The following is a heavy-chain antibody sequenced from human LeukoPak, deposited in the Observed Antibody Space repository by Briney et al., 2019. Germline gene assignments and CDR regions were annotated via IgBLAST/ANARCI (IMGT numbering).Heavy chain of an antibody. Sequence: GGSLRLSCAASGFTFSSYAMSWVRQAPGKGLEWVSAISGSGGSTYYADSVKGRFTISRDNSKNTLYPQMNSLRAEDTAVYYCAKSPLQYCSGGSCYAMLFDYWGQGTLVTVSS. D-gene: IGHD2-15*01. CDR1: GFTFSSYA. J-gene: IGHJ4*02. CDR2: ISGSGGST. V-gene: IGHV3-23*01. CDR3: AKSPLQYCSGGSCYAMLFDY.